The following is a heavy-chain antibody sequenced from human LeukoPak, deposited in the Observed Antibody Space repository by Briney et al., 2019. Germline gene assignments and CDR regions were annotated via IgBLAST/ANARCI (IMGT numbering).Heavy chain of an antibody. V-gene: IGHV4-34*01. Sequence: SETLSLTCAVYGGSFSGYYWSWIRQPPGKGQEWIGEINHSGSTNYNPSLKSRVTISVDTSKSQFSLKLSSVTAADTAVYYCARASGRGPYGMDVWGQGTTVTVSS. CDR2: INHSGST. J-gene: IGHJ6*02. CDR3: ARASGRGPYGMDV. CDR1: GGSFSGYY. D-gene: IGHD3-10*01.